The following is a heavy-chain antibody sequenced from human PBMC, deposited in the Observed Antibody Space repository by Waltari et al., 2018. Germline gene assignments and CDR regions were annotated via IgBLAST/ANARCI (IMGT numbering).Heavy chain of an antibody. CDR3: ARDLGLAARPDDY. CDR2: INPNSGGT. V-gene: IGHV1-2*06. D-gene: IGHD6-6*01. Sequence: VHLLQSGEEVKEPGASVKVSCPASGQPFTGAYMPWVRQAPGQGLEWMGRINPNSGGTNYAQKFQGRVTMTRDTSISTAYMELSRLRSDDTAVYYCARDLGLAARPDDYWGQGTLVTVSS. J-gene: IGHJ4*02. CDR1: GQPFTGAY.